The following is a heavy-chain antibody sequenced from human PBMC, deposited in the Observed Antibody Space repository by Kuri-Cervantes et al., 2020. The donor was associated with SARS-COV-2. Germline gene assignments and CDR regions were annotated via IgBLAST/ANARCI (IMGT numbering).Heavy chain of an antibody. CDR2: IIPIFGTA. D-gene: IGHD4-17*01. Sequence: SVKVSCKASGGTSSGYAISWVRQAPGQGLEWMGGIIPIFGTANYAQKFQGRVTMTRNTSISTAYMELSSLRSEDTAVYYCARGGHDYGDFRYYYYYYMDVWGKGTTVTVSS. CDR3: ARGGHDYGDFRYYYYYYMDV. V-gene: IGHV1-69*05. J-gene: IGHJ6*03. CDR1: GGTSSGYA.